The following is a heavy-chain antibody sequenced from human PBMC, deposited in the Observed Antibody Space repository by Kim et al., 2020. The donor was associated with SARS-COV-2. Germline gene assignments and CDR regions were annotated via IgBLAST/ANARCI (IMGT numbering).Heavy chain of an antibody. CDR1: GGSFSGYY. CDR2: INHSGST. J-gene: IGHJ6*02. V-gene: IGHV4-34*01. Sequence: SETLSLTCAVYGGSFSGYYWSWSRQPPGKGLEWIGEINHSGSTNYNPSLKSRVTISVDTSKNQFSLKLSAVTAADTAVYYCARGPLRYFDWFLVRHGMDVWGQGTTVTVSS. D-gene: IGHD3-9*01. CDR3: ARGPLRYFDWFLVRHGMDV.